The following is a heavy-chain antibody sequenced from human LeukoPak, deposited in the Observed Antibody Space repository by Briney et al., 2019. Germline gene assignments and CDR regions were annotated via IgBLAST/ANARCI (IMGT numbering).Heavy chain of an antibody. Sequence: SETLSLTCTVSGGSISSSSYYWGWIRQPPGKGLEWIGSIYYSGSTYYNPSLKSRVTISVDTSKNQFSLKLSSVTAADTAVYYCASINYDILTGYYLDYWGQGTLVTVSS. D-gene: IGHD3-9*01. CDR2: IYYSGST. V-gene: IGHV4-39*01. CDR3: ASINYDILTGYYLDY. CDR1: GGSISSSSYY. J-gene: IGHJ4*02.